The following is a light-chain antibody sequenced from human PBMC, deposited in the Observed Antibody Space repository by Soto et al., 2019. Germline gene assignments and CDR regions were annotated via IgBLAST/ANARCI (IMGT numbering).Light chain of an antibody. CDR2: AAS. Sequence: DIQMTQSPSSLSASVGDRVTITCLASQSVDTYLNWYQQKPGTAPKLLIYAASNLQSGVPSRFSGRGSGTDFTLTISSLQPEDFATYYCQQSYSTPMYTFGQGTKVDIK. CDR1: QSVDTY. CDR3: QQSYSTPMYT. V-gene: IGKV1-39*01. J-gene: IGKJ2*01.